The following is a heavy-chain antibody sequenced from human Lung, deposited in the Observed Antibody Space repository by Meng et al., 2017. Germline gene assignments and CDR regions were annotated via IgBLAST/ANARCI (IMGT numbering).Heavy chain of an antibody. CDR3: AREIEGYYDSSGYSYYFDY. CDR1: GGSISSSNW. D-gene: IGHD3-22*01. J-gene: IGHJ4*02. Sequence: QVQLQESGPGLVKPSGTLSLTFADSGGSISSSNWWSWVRQPPGKGLEWIGEIYHSGSTNYNPSLKSRVTISVDKSKNQFSLKLSSVTAADTAVYYCAREIEGYYDSSGYSYYFDYWGQGTLVTVSS. CDR2: IYHSGST. V-gene: IGHV4-4*02.